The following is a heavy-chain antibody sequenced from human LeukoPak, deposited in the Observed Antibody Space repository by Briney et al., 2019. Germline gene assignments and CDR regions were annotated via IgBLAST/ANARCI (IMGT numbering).Heavy chain of an antibody. CDR2: IKQDGSEK. CDR3: ARDKLFGVVMPHKFYGMDV. Sequence: GGSLRLSCAASGFRFSSHWINWVRQGPGKGLKWVAKIKQDGSEKKYVDSVMGRFTISRDNAKNSLYLQMYSLRVEDTAVYYCARDKLFGVVMPHKFYGMDVWGQGTTVTVSS. CDR1: GFRFSSHW. J-gene: IGHJ6*02. V-gene: IGHV3-7*01. D-gene: IGHD3-3*01.